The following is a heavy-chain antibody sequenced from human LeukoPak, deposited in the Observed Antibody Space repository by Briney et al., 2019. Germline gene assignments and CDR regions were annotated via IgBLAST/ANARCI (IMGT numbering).Heavy chain of an antibody. CDR1: GGSISSYY. J-gene: IGHJ4*02. CDR3: ARASTKDSSGAIDY. CDR2: IYHSGST. Sequence: SETLSLTCTVSGGSISSYYWSWIRQPPGKGLEWIGYIYHSGSTYYNPSLKSRVTISVDRSKNQFSLKLSSVTAADTAVYYCARASTKDSSGAIDYWGQGTLVTVSS. D-gene: IGHD3-22*01. V-gene: IGHV4-59*12.